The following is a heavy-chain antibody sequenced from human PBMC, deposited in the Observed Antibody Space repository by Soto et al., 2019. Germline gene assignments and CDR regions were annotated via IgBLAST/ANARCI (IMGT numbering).Heavy chain of an antibody. CDR1: GYTFTSYG. V-gene: IGHV1-18*01. CDR2: ISAYNGNT. CDR3: ARTDSRPQAFDY. J-gene: IGHJ4*02. Sequence: QVQLVQSGAEVKKPGASVKVSGKASGYTFTSYGITWVRQAPGQGLEWMGWISAYNGNTNYAQKLRGRVTMTTYSAASTAYMELRSLRSDDTAVYYCARTDSRPQAFDYWGQGTLVTVSS. D-gene: IGHD6-13*01.